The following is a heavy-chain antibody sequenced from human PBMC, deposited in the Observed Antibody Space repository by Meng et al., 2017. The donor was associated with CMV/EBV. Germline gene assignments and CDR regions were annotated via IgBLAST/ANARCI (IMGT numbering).Heavy chain of an antibody. D-gene: IGHD6-25*01. J-gene: IGHJ4*02. CDR1: RFTFSSYE. CDR2: ISSSGSTI. V-gene: IGHV3-48*03. Sequence: SLKISCAASRFTFSSYEMTWVRQAAGEGLEWVSYISSSGSTIYYADSVKGRFTISRDNAKNSLYLQMNSLRAEDTAGYYCARDRSGFDYWGQGTLVTVSS. CDR3: ARDRSGFDY.